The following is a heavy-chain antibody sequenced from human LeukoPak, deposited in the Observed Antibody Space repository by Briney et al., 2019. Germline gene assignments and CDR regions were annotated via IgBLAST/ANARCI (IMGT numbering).Heavy chain of an antibody. CDR3: ARSAEYSYGYDAFDI. Sequence: SETLSLTCTVSGGSISSYYWSWIRQPPGKGLEWIGYIYHSGSTNYNPSLKSRVTISVDTSKNQFSLKLSSVTAADTAVYYCARSAEYSYGYDAFDIWGQGTMVTVSS. V-gene: IGHV4-59*01. CDR2: IYHSGST. J-gene: IGHJ3*02. CDR1: GGSISSYY. D-gene: IGHD5-18*01.